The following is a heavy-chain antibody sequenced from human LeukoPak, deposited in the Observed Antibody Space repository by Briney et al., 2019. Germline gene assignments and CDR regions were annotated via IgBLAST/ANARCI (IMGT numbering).Heavy chain of an antibody. CDR1: GGSISSSSYY. CDR3: GRLDGLLLYYHYMDV. J-gene: IGHJ6*03. D-gene: IGHD2/OR15-2a*01. CDR2: IHYNGNT. V-gene: IGHV4-39*01. Sequence: SETLSLTCTVSGGSISSSSYYWGWIRQPPGKGLEWIGSIHYNGNTYYNPSLKSRVTISADTSKNQFSLKLTSVTAADTAVYYCGRLDGLLLYYHYMDVWGKGTTVTVSS.